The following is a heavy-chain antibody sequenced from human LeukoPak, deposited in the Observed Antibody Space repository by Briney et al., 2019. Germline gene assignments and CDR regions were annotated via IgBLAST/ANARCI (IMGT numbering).Heavy chain of an antibody. J-gene: IGHJ4*02. CDR2: IYSGGTT. CDR1: GFTFSSYS. V-gene: IGHV3-53*01. Sequence: GGSLRLSCAASGFTFSSYSMNWVRQAPGQGLEWVSVIYSGGTTYYADSVKGRFTISRDNSKNTLYLQMDSLRAEDTAVYYCAITVGYGSGRRYFDYWGQGTLVTVSS. CDR3: AITVGYGSGRRYFDY. D-gene: IGHD3-10*01.